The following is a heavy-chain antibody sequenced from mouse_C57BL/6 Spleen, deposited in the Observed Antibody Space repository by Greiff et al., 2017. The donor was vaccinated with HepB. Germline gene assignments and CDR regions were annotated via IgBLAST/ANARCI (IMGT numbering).Heavy chain of an antibody. CDR1: GYAFSSSW. CDR3: ARGDYGSSGCYAMDY. CDR2: IYPGDGDT. J-gene: IGHJ4*01. D-gene: IGHD1-1*01. V-gene: IGHV1-82*01. Sequence: QVQLKQSGPELVKPGASVKISCKASGYAFSSSWMNWVKQRPGKGLEWIGRIYPGDGDTNYNGKFKGKATLTADKSSSTAYMQLSSLTSEDSAVYFCARGDYGSSGCYAMDYWGQGTSVTVSS.